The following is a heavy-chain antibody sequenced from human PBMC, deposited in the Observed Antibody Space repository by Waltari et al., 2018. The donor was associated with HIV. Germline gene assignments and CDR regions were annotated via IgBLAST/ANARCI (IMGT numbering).Heavy chain of an antibody. J-gene: IGHJ4*02. CDR3: ARLRFHSLYYFDS. Sequence: QLHLQDSGPGLVKPSETLSPTCSVPGASISSSSYYWAWIRQPPGKGLEWIGAIYYSGTAYYNPSVKSRVSASLDASKNELSLKLTSVTATDTALYYCARLRFHSLYYFDSWGPGILVTVSS. D-gene: IGHD3-16*01. CDR1: GASISSSSYY. CDR2: IYYSGTA. V-gene: IGHV4-39*01.